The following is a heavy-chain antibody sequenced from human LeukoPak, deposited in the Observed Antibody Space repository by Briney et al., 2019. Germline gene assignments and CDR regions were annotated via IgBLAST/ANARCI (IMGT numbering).Heavy chain of an antibody. V-gene: IGHV3-53*01. Sequence: PGGPLGLSCAASGFTFRNYGMSWVRQAPGKGLEWVSIIYSGVGTYYADSVKGRFTISRDNSKNTLYLQINSLRAEDTAVYYCARVYGDPSYYFDYWGQGTLVTVSS. D-gene: IGHD4-17*01. CDR2: IYSGVGT. CDR3: ARVYGDPSYYFDY. J-gene: IGHJ4*02. CDR1: GFTFRNYG.